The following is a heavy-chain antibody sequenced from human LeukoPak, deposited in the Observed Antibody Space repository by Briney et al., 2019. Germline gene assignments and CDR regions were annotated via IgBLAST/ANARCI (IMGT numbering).Heavy chain of an antibody. D-gene: IGHD6-13*01. CDR3: AKERYSSSSLFAVTPFDY. CDR2: IRYDGSNK. J-gene: IGHJ4*02. Sequence: GGSLRLSCAASGFTFSSYGMHWVRQAPGKGLEWVAFIRYDGSNKYYADSVKGRFTISRDNSKNTVYLQMNSLRVEDTAVYYCAKERYSSSSLFAVTPFDYWGQGTRITVSS. V-gene: IGHV3-30*02. CDR1: GFTFSSYG.